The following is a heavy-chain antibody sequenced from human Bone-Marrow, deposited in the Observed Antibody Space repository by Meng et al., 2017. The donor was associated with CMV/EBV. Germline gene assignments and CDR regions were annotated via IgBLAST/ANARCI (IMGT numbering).Heavy chain of an antibody. CDR3: ASTTVLYSGYEGAANDN. Sequence: GGSLRLSCAASGFTVSSNYMSWVRQAPGKGLEWVSVIYSGGSTYYADSMKGRFTISRDNSKNTLYLQMNSLRAEDTAVYYCASTTVLYSGYEGAANDNWGQGTLVTVSS. CDR1: GFTVSSNY. D-gene: IGHD5-12*01. CDR2: IYSGGST. V-gene: IGHV3-66*02. J-gene: IGHJ4*02.